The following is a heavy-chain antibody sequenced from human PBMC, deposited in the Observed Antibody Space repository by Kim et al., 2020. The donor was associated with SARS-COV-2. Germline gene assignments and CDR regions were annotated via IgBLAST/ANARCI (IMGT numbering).Heavy chain of an antibody. V-gene: IGHV3-7*03. CDR3: ARAATAMGKNDAFDM. Sequence: ATVKGRFTISRDNTKNSLYLQTNSLRAEDTAVYYCARAATAMGKNDAFDMWGQGTMVTVSS. D-gene: IGHD5-18*01. J-gene: IGHJ3*02.